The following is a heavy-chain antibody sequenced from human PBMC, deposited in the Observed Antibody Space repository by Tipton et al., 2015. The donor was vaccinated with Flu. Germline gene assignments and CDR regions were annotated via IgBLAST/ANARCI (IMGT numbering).Heavy chain of an antibody. V-gene: IGHV4-38-2*02. CDR3: ARRDYINYVSDPKSWFDP. CDR2: IFRTGNT. CDR1: GDSISSDYY. J-gene: IGHJ5*02. Sequence: TLSLTCTISGDSISSDYYWGWIRQPPGKGLDWIGNIFRTGNTYRNPSFKSRVTISVDRSKNQFSLKVFSVTSADTSDYYCARRDYINYVSDPKSWFDPWAREPWSPSPQ. D-gene: IGHD4-11*01.